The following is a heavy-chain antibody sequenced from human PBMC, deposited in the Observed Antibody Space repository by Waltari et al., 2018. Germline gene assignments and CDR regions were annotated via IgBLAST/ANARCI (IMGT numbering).Heavy chain of an antibody. CDR2: IYSCGST. J-gene: IGHJ4*02. D-gene: IGHD1-1*01. CDR3: AKVDNVGLNNY. CDR1: GFTVGNNF. V-gene: IGHV3-53*01. Sequence: EVQLVESGGDLIQPGGSLRLSCAASGFTVGNNFMGWVRQAPGKGLEWVSVIYSCGSTNYIDSVRGRFTISRDSSKNTLYLQMNSLRAEDTAVYYCAKVDNVGLNNYWGQGTLVTVSS.